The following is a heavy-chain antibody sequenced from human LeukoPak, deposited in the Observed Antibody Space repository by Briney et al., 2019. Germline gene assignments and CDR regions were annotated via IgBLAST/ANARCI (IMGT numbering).Heavy chain of an antibody. Sequence: PSETLSLTCTVSGGSISSYYWSWIRQPPGKGLEWIGYIYYSGSTNYNPSLKSRVTISVDTSKNQFSLKLSSVTAADTAVYYCARDQGGSGSPLFGGTDVWGQGTTVTVSS. CDR3: ARDQGGSGSPLFGGTDV. CDR2: IYYSGST. D-gene: IGHD3-10*01. J-gene: IGHJ6*02. CDR1: GGSISSYY. V-gene: IGHV4-59*01.